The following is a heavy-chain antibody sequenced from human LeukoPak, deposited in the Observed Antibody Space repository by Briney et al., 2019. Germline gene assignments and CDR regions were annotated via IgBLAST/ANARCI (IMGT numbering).Heavy chain of an antibody. Sequence: SETLSLTCTVSGGSISTYYWNWIRQPPGKGLEWIGYIYHSGSTNYNPSLQSRVTISVDTSKDQFSLNLNSVTAADTAVYYCARGGAARLHFQNWGQGTLVTVSS. D-gene: IGHD6-6*01. J-gene: IGHJ1*01. CDR3: ARGGAARLHFQN. CDR2: IYHSGST. V-gene: IGHV4-59*01. CDR1: GGSISTYY.